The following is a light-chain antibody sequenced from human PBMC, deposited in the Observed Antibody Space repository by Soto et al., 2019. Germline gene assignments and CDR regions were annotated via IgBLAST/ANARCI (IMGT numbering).Light chain of an antibody. Sequence: QAVVTQPPSVSAVPGQKVTISCSGSSSNIGNNYVSWYQQLPGTAPKLLIYDNNKRPSGIPDRFSGSKSGTSATLGITGLQTGDEADYYCGTWDSSLSAWVFGGGTKLTVL. CDR3: GTWDSSLSAWV. V-gene: IGLV1-51*01. CDR2: DNN. J-gene: IGLJ3*02. CDR1: SSNIGNNY.